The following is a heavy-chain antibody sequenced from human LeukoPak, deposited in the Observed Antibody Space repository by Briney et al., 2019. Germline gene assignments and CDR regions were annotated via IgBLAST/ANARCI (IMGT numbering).Heavy chain of an antibody. D-gene: IGHD6-13*01. CDR2: IYSGGST. CDR3: ARTAAAAGYYYYYGMDV. CDR1: GFTVSSNY. J-gene: IGHJ6*04. V-gene: IGHV3-53*01. Sequence: PGGSLRLSCAASGFTVSSNYMSWVRQAPGKGLEWVSVIYSGGSTYCADSVKGRFTISRDNSKNTLYLQMNSLRAEDTAVYYCARTAAAAGYYYYYGMDVWGKGTTVTVSS.